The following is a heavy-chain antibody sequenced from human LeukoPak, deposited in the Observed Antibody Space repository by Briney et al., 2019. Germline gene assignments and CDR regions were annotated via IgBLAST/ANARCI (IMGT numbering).Heavy chain of an antibody. J-gene: IGHJ4*02. Sequence: GGSLRLSCAASGFTFSSYSMNWVRQAPGKGLEWVSSISCSSSYIYYADSVKGRFTISRDNAKNSLYLQMNSLRAEDTAVYYCAREGPSDYYDSSGYYYGSVDYWGQGTLVTVSS. V-gene: IGHV3-21*01. CDR2: ISCSSSYI. CDR1: GFTFSSYS. CDR3: AREGPSDYYDSSGYYYGSVDY. D-gene: IGHD3-22*01.